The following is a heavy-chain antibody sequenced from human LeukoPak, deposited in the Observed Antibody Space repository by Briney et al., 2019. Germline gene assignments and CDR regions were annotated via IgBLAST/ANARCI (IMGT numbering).Heavy chain of an antibody. J-gene: IGHJ5*02. CDR3: ARLVKEQWLVLKQKNWFDP. CDR2: IYPGDSDT. CDR1: GYSFTSYW. D-gene: IGHD6-19*01. V-gene: IGHV5-51*01. Sequence: GESLKISCKGPGYSFTSYWIGWVRQMPGKGLEWMGIIYPGDSDTRYSPSFQGQVTISADKSISTAYLQWSSLKASDTAMYYCARLVKEQWLVLKQKNWFDPWGQGTLVTVSS.